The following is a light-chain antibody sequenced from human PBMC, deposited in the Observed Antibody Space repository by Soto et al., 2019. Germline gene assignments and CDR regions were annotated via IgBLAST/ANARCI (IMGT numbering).Light chain of an antibody. CDR2: DAS. CDR3: QQYDNLFT. V-gene: IGKV1-5*01. J-gene: IGKJ3*01. Sequence: DIQMTQSPSTLSASVGDRVTITCRASQSISSWLAWYQQKPGKAPKLLIYDASSLESGVPSRFSGSGSGTEFTLTISSLQPEDIATYYCQQYDNLFTFGPGTKVDIK. CDR1: QSISSW.